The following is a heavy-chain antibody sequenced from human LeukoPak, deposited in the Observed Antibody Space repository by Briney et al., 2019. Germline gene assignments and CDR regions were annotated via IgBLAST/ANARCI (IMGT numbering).Heavy chain of an antibody. CDR1: GGSLSSSSYY. D-gene: IGHD3-10*01. Sequence: SETLSLTCTVSGGSLSSSSYYWGWIRQPPGKGLEYIGRVYSSGSTDSNPSLRSRLTMSVDTSKNQLSLKLTSVTAADTAVYYCARLGRFGALLPYYYYMDVWGKGTTVTVSS. V-gene: IGHV4-39*01. J-gene: IGHJ6*03. CDR2: VYSSGST. CDR3: ARLGRFGALLPYYYYMDV.